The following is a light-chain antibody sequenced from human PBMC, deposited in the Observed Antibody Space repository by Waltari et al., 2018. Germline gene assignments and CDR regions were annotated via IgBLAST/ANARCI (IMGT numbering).Light chain of an antibody. CDR2: AAS. CDR3: QKYNGAPFT. Sequence: DIQMTQSPSSLSASVADRVTITCRASPGISNYLAWYQQKPGKVPKLLMYAASTLQSGVPSRFSGSGSGTDFTLTISSLQPEDVATYYCQKYNGAPFTFGPGTKVDIK. J-gene: IGKJ3*01. V-gene: IGKV1-27*01. CDR1: PGISNY.